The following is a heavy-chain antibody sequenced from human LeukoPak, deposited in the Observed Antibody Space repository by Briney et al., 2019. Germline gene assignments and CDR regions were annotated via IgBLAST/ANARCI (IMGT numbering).Heavy chain of an antibody. Sequence: SETLSLTCTVSGGSISSHYWSWIRQPPGKGLEWIGYIYYSGSTNYNPSLKSRVTISVDTSKNQFSLKLSSVTAADTAVYYCAGGGYCSSTSCYGGDYYYYYYMDVWGKGTTVTVSS. D-gene: IGHD2-2*01. V-gene: IGHV4-59*11. CDR1: GGSISSHY. CDR2: IYYSGST. J-gene: IGHJ6*03. CDR3: AGGGYCSSTSCYGGDYYYYYYMDV.